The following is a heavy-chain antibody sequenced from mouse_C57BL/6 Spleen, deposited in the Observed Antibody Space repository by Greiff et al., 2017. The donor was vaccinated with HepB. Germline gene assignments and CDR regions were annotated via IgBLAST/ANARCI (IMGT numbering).Heavy chain of an antibody. CDR1: GYTFTDYY. CDR2: INPNNGGT. J-gene: IGHJ4*01. V-gene: IGHV1-26*01. CDR3: ARSGDYDVDAMDY. Sequence: EVQLQQSGPELVKPGASVKISCKASGYTFTDYYMNWVKQSHGKSLEWIGDINPNNGGTSYNQKFKGKATLTVDKSSSTAYMELRSLTSEDSAVYYCARSGDYDVDAMDYWGQGTSVTVSS. D-gene: IGHD2-4*01.